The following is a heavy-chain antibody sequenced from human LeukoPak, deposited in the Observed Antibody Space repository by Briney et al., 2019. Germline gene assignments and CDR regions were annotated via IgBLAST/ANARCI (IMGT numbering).Heavy chain of an antibody. CDR1: GGSISSGDYY. J-gene: IGHJ5*02. D-gene: IGHD3-10*01. V-gene: IGHV4-31*03. CDR2: IYYSGST. Sequence: SETLSLTCTVSGGSISSGDYYWSWIRQHPGKGLEWIGYIYYSGSTYYNPSLKSRVTISVDTSKNQFSLKLSSVTAADTAVYYCARVGRYGSGNWFDPWGQGTLVTVSS. CDR3: ARVGRYGSGNWFDP.